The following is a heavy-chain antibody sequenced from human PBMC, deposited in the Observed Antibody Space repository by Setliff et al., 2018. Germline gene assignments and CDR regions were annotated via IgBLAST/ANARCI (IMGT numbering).Heavy chain of an antibody. CDR3: ARASTYYNFWSGYYGDSTNWFDP. J-gene: IGHJ5*02. V-gene: IGHV5-51*01. CDR1: GYSFTSYW. CDR2: IYPGDSDT. Sequence: GESLKISCKGSGYSFTSYWIGWVRQMPGKGLEWMGIIYPGDSDTRYSPSFQGQVTISADKSISTAYLQWSSLKASDTAVYYCARASTYYNFWSGYYGDSTNWFDPWGQGTLVTVSS. D-gene: IGHD3-3*01.